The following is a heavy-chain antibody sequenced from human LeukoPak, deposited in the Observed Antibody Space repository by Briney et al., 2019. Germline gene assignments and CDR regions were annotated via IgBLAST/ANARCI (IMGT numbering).Heavy chain of an antibody. V-gene: IGHV3-7*03. CDR2: IKQDGSEK. CDR1: GFTFSSYW. D-gene: IGHD1-7*01. CDR3: AKDRNWNWSFDY. Sequence: SLRLSCAASGFTFSSYWMSWVRQAPGKGLEWVANIKQDGSEKYYVDSVKGRFTISRDNSKNTLYLQMNSLRAEDTAVYYCAKDRNWNWSFDYWGQGTLVTVSS. J-gene: IGHJ4*02.